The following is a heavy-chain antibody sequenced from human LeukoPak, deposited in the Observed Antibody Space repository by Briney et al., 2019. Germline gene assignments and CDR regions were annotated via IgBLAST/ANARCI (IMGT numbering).Heavy chain of an antibody. J-gene: IGHJ5*02. V-gene: IGHV1-24*01. Sequence: ASVKVSCKVSGYTLSELSMHWVRQAPGKGLEWMGGFDPEDGETIYAQKFQDRVTMTEDTSTDTAYMELSGLRSEDTAVYYCATGKRIMITFGGVIVRRYWFDPWGQGTLVTVSS. CDR3: ATGKRIMITFGGVIVRRYWFDP. CDR1: GYTLSELS. CDR2: FDPEDGET. D-gene: IGHD3-16*02.